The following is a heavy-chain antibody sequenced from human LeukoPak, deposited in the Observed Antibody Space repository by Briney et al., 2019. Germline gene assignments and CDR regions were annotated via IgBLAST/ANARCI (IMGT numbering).Heavy chain of an antibody. V-gene: IGHV2-70*11. CDR1: GFSLSTSGMC. D-gene: IGHD1-26*01. CDR2: IDWDDDK. J-gene: IGHJ4*02. CDR3: ARIKDPYGIVGATERGYYFDY. Sequence: SGPTLVKPTQTLTLTCTFSGFSLSTSGMCVSWIRQPPGKTLEWLARIDWDDDKYYSTSLKTRLTISKDTSKNQVVLTMTNMDPVDTATYYCARIKDPYGIVGATERGYYFDYWGQGTLVTVSS.